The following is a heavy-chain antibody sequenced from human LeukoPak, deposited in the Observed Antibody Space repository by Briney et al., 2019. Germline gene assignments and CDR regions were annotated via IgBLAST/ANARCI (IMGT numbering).Heavy chain of an antibody. CDR2: IIPIFGTA. CDR1: GGTFSSYA. V-gene: IGHV1-69*13. D-gene: IGHD2-2*01. Sequence: ASVKVSCKASGGTFSSYAISWVRQAPGQGLEWMGGIIPIFGTANYAQKFQGRVTITADESTSIAYMELSSLRSEDTAVYYCAASRPEHYYYYMDVWGKGTTVTVSS. CDR3: AASRPEHYYYYMDV. J-gene: IGHJ6*03.